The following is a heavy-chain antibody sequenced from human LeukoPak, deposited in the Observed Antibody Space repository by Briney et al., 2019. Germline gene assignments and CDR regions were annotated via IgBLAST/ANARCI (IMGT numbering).Heavy chain of an antibody. CDR1: GGSISSGGYS. CDR2: IYHSGST. D-gene: IGHD6-13*01. V-gene: IGHV4-30-2*01. J-gene: IGHJ4*02. Sequence: SSETLPLTCAVSGGSISSGGYSWSWIRQPPGKGLEWIGYIYHSGSTYYNPSLKSRVTISVDRSKNQFSLKLSSVTAADTAVYYCARASSSWYYFDYWGQGTLVTVSS. CDR3: ARASSSWYYFDY.